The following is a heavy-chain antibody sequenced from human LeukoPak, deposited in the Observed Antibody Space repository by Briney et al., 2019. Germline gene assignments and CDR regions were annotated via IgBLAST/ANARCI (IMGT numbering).Heavy chain of an antibody. Sequence: PGGSLTLSCAASGFTFSSYGMHWVRQAPGKGLEWVADIWYGGSNKYNAYSVKGRFTISRDNYKNTLYLQMNSLRAEDTAVYYCARDTLRSSFGVDYMDVWGKGTTVTVSS. J-gene: IGHJ6*03. CDR2: IWYGGSNK. V-gene: IGHV3-33*01. D-gene: IGHD3-3*02. CDR1: GFTFSSYG. CDR3: ARDTLRSSFGVDYMDV.